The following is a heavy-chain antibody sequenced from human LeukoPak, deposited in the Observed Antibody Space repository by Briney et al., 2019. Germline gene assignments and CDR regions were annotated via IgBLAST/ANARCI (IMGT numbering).Heavy chain of an antibody. CDR1: GFTFSSYG. D-gene: IGHD3-3*01. V-gene: IGHV3-23*01. Sequence: GGSLRLSCAASGFTFSSYGMHWVRQAPGKGLEWVSAIRGSGGSTYYADSVKGRFTISRDNSKSTLYLQMNSLRAEDTAVYYCAKDTNYDFWSGYYHYWGQGTLVTVSS. CDR2: IRGSGGST. J-gene: IGHJ4*02. CDR3: AKDTNYDFWSGYYHY.